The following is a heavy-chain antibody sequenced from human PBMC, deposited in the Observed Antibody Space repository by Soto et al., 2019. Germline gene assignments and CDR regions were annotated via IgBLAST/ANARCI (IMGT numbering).Heavy chain of an antibody. CDR2: ISYDGSNK. D-gene: IGHD3-22*01. CDR3: ARDTNYYDSSGYYGGGAFDI. Sequence: GGSLRLSCAASGFTFSSYGMHWVRQAPGKGLEWVAVISYDGSNKYYADSVKGRFTISRDNSKNTLYLQMNSLRAEDTAVYYCARDTNYYDSSGYYGGGAFDIWGQGTMVTVSS. J-gene: IGHJ3*02. V-gene: IGHV3-30*03. CDR1: GFTFSSYG.